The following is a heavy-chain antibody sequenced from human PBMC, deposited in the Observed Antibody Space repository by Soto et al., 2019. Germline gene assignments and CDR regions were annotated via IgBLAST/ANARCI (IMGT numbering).Heavy chain of an antibody. V-gene: IGHV3-11*01. Sequence: PVGSLRLSCAVAGFTFSDYYMSWIRQAPGKRLEWISFISGGGGDICYADSVKVRFTVSRDNAKQSLYLQIDSLRAEDTAVYYCASDIRQPGDFYYMDVWGTGTTVTVSS. J-gene: IGHJ6*03. CDR2: ISGGGGDI. D-gene: IGHD3-3*02. CDR1: GFTFSDYY. CDR3: ASDIRQPGDFYYMDV.